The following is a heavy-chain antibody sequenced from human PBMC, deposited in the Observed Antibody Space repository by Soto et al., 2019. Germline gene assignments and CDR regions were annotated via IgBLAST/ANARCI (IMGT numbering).Heavy chain of an antibody. Sequence: PGGSLRLSCTASGFTFGDYAMSWFRPAPGKGLEWVGFIRSKAYGGTTEYAASVKGRFTISRDDSKSIAYLQMNSLKTEDTAVYYCTRVGDYVWGTYGPGNFDYWGQGTLVTVSS. D-gene: IGHD3-16*01. V-gene: IGHV3-49*03. J-gene: IGHJ4*02. CDR1: GFTFGDYA. CDR3: TRVGDYVWGTYGPGNFDY. CDR2: IRSKAYGGTT.